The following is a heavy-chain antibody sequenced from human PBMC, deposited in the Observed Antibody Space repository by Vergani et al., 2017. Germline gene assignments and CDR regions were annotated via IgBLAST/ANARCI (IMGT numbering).Heavy chain of an antibody. Sequence: EVQLVESGGGLVQPGGSLRLSCAASGFTFSSYWMSWVRQAPGKGLEWVANIKQDGSEKYYVDSVKGRFTISRDNAKTSLYLQMNSLRAEDTAVYYCARATLLRFLEWVYGEIFDYWGQGTLVTVSS. V-gene: IGHV3-7*01. CDR3: ARATLLRFLEWVYGEIFDY. CDR2: IKQDGSEK. CDR1: GFTFSSYW. J-gene: IGHJ4*02. D-gene: IGHD3-3*01.